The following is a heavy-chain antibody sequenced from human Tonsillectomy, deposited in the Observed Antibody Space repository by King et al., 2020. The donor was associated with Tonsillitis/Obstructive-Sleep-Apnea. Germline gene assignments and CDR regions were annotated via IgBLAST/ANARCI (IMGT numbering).Heavy chain of an antibody. J-gene: IGHJ4*01. Sequence: HWVRQAPGKGLEWVAVIWYDVSNEYYAESVKGRFTISRDNSKNTLYLQMDSLRAEDTAMYYCARVGRGGYYGDYWGQGTLVTVSS. V-gene: IGHV3-33*01. CDR3: ARVGRGGYYGDY. D-gene: IGHD1-26*01. CDR2: IWYDVSNE.